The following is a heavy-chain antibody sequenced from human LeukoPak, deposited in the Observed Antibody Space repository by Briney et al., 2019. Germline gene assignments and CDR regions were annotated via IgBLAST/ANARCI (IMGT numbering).Heavy chain of an antibody. V-gene: IGHV4-34*01. CDR1: GGSFSGYY. CDR2: LNHSGST. D-gene: IGHD3-22*01. CDR3: ARVKRITMIVVVTKEYYFDY. J-gene: IGHJ4*02. Sequence: SETLPLTCAVYGGSFSGYYWSWIRQPPGKGLEWIGELNHSGSTNYNPSLKSRVTISVDTSKNQFSLKLSSVTAADTAVYCCARVKRITMIVVVTKEYYFDYWGQGTLVTVSS.